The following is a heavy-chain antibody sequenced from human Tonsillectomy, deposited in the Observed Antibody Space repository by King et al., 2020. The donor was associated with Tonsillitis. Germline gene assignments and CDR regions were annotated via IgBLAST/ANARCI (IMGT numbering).Heavy chain of an antibody. CDR1: GFTFSSYG. V-gene: IGHV3-30*18. D-gene: IGHD6-19*01. CDR3: AKDPSSGWFFDY. J-gene: IGHJ4*02. Sequence: VQLAQSGGGVVQPGRSLRLSCAASGFTFSSYGMHWVRQAPGKGLEWVALILYDGNNKYYGDSVKGRFTISRDNSKNTLYLQMNSLRAEDTAVYYCAKDPSSGWFFDYWGQGTLVTVSS. CDR2: ILYDGNNK.